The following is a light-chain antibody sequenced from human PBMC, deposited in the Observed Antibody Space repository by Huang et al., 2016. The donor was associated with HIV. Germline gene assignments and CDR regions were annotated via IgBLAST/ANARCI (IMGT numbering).Light chain of an antibody. CDR2: EVF. CDR1: QGLLHSDGKTY. Sequence: DIVMTQSPLSLSVTPGQPASISCKSSQGLLHSDGKTYLCWDVQKPGQSPQLLIYEVFNRFSGVPDRFSGSGSGTDFTVKISRVEAEDVGVYYCMQSIQLPLTFGGGTKVEIK. J-gene: IGKJ4*01. CDR3: MQSIQLPLT. V-gene: IGKV2D-29*02.